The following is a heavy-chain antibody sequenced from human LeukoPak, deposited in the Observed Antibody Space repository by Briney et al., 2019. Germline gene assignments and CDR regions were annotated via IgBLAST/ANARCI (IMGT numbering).Heavy chain of an antibody. CDR2: ISGSGGST. D-gene: IGHD3-22*01. V-gene: IGHV3-23*01. CDR1: GFTFSSYA. J-gene: IGHJ4*02. CDR3: AKDQKYYYDSSGCGY. Sequence: GGSLRLSCAASGFTFSSYAMSWVRQAPGKGLEWVSAISGSGGSTYYADSVKGRFTISRDNSKNTLYLQMNSLRAEDTAVYYCAKDQKYYYDSSGCGYWGQGTLVTVSS.